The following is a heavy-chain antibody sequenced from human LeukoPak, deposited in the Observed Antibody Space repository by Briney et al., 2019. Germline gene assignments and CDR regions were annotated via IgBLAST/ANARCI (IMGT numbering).Heavy chain of an antibody. V-gene: IGHV1-2*02. CDR2: INPNSGGT. CDR1: GYTFTGYY. J-gene: IGHJ4*02. Sequence: GASAKVSCKASGYTFTGYYMHWVRQAPGQGLEWMGWINPNSGGTNFAQNFQGRVTMTRDTSISTAYMELSRLRSDDTAVYYCARDQGGYYSSSWVFDYWGQGTLVTVSS. CDR3: ARDQGGYYSSSWVFDY. D-gene: IGHD6-13*01.